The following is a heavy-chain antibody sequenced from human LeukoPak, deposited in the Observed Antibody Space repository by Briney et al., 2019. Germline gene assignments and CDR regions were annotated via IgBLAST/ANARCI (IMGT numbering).Heavy chain of an antibody. V-gene: IGHV3-23*01. CDR2: ISGSGDST. D-gene: IGHD3-3*01. CDR3: AKDIHTIDALDI. CDR1: GFPFSGFN. J-gene: IGHJ3*02. Sequence: GGSLRLSCRASGFPFSGFNMNWVRQAPGKGLEWVSAISGSGDSTYYADSVKGRFTISRDISNNTLYLQMKSLRAEDTAVYYCAKDIHTIDALDIWGQGTMVTASS.